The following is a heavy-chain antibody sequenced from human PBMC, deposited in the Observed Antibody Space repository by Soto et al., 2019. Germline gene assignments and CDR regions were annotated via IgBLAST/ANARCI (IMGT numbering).Heavy chain of an antibody. J-gene: IGHJ4*02. Sequence: SGPTLVNPTQTLTLTCTFSGFSLSTSGVGVGWIRQPPGKALEWLALIYWNDDKRYSPSLKSRLTITKDTSKSQVVLTMTNMDPVDTATYYCAHLFVYCSGGSCYYFDYWGQGTLVTVSS. CDR1: GFSLSTSGVG. CDR3: AHLFVYCSGGSCYYFDY. CDR2: IYWNDDK. V-gene: IGHV2-5*01. D-gene: IGHD2-15*01.